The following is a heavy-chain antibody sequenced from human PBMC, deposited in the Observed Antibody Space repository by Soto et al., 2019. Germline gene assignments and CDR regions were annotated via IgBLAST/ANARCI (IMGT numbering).Heavy chain of an antibody. D-gene: IGHD4-17*01. CDR3: ARAYGGNSGVFDY. Sequence: QVQLQQWGAGLLKPSETLSLTCAVYGRSFSGYYWSWIRQPPGKGLEWIGEIKHSGSTNYNPSLKSRVTISVDTSQSQLSLNLSSVTAADTAVYYCARAYGGNSGVFDYWGQGTLVTVSS. CDR2: IKHSGST. V-gene: IGHV4-34*01. CDR1: GRSFSGYY. J-gene: IGHJ4*02.